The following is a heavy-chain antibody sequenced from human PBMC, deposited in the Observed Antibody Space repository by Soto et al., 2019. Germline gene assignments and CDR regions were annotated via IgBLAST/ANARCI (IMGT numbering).Heavy chain of an antibody. CDR1: GGSISSSSYY. CDR3: ASLRASGGRPYWFDP. V-gene: IGHV4-39*01. D-gene: IGHD2-15*01. J-gene: IGHJ5*02. CDR2: IYYSGST. Sequence: PSGTLSLTCTVSGGSISSSSYYWGWIRQPPGKGLEWIGSIYYSGSTFYNPSLKSRVTISVDTSKNQFSLKLSSVTAADTAVYYCASLRASGGRPYWFDPWGQGTLVTVSS.